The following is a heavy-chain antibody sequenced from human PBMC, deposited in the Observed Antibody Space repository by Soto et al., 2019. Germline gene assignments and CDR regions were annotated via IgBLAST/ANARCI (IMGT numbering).Heavy chain of an antibody. CDR1: CGSISSSSYY. CDR2: IYYSGST. V-gene: IGHV4-39*02. CDR3: ARLGRYFYGFVACDI. D-gene: IGHD3-9*01. J-gene: IGHJ3*02. Sequence: QLQLQESGPGLVKPSETLSLTCTVSCGSISSSSYYWGWIRQPPGKGLEWIGSIYYSGSTYYNLSLKSRVTIAVDTSKNHFSPELSSVTVEDWAVYYCARLGRYFYGFVACDIWGQETMVTVSS.